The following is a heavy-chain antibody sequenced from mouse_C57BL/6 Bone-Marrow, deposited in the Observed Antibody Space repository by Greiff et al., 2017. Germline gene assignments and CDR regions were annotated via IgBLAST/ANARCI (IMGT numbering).Heavy chain of an antibody. V-gene: IGHV1-26*01. CDR2: INPNNGGT. D-gene: IGHD1-1*01. J-gene: IGHJ3*01. CDR1: GYTFTDYY. CDR3: ARDYYGSGPFAY. Sequence: VQLQQSGPELVKPGASVKISCKASGYTFTDYYMNWVKQSPGKSLEWIGDINPNNGGTSYNQKFKGKATVTVDKSSSTAYMELRSLTSEDSAVYYCARDYYGSGPFAYWGQGTLVTVSA.